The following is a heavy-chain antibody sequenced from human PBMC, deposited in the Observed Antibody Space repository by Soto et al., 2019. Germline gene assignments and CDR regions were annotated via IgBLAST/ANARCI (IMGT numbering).Heavy chain of an antibody. CDR2: INPSGGST. Sequence: ASVKVSCKTSGYSFTSYFIHWVRQAPGQGLEWMGIINPSGGSTNYAQKLQGRVSMTRDRSTSTVHMELSSLRSDDTAMYYCAREDGNYYCSSYYAYWGQGTLVTVSS. D-gene: IGHD3-22*01. CDR1: GYSFTSYF. CDR3: AREDGNYYCSSYYAY. V-gene: IGHV1-46*01. J-gene: IGHJ4*02.